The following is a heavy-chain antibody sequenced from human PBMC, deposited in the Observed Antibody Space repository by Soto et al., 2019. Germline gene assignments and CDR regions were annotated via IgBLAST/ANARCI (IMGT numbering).Heavy chain of an antibody. CDR2: IYYSGST. D-gene: IGHD1-20*01. Sequence: PSETLSLTCTVSGGSISSYYWSWIRQPPGKGLEWIGYIYYSGSTNYNPSLKSRVTISVDTSKNQFSLKLSSVTAADTAVYYCARVPPANWSYYFDYWGQGTLVTVS. V-gene: IGHV4-59*01. CDR1: GGSISSYY. CDR3: ARVPPANWSYYFDY. J-gene: IGHJ4*02.